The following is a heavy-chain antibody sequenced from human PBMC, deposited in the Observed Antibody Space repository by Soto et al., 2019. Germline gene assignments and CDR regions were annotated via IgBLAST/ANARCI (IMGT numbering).Heavy chain of an antibody. CDR3: ARDLRFSSTNYFDF. CDR2: IDGSSDYT. D-gene: IGHD2-8*01. Sequence: PGGSLRLSCTASGFLFTYYYMSWIRQPPGKGLEWLAYIDGSSDYTNSADSVKGRFTISRDNAKNSVFLQMNNLRADDTAVYYCARDLRFSSTNYFDFWGRGTLVTVSS. CDR1: GFLFTYYY. V-gene: IGHV3-11*06. J-gene: IGHJ4*02.